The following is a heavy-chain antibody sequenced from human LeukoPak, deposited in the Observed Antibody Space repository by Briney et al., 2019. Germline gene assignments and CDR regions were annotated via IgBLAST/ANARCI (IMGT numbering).Heavy chain of an antibody. J-gene: IGHJ3*02. D-gene: IGHD3-22*01. CDR3: ARGRRRDSSGCCAFDI. V-gene: IGHV3-11*04. Sequence: GGSLRLSCAASGFTFSDHYMSWIRQAPGKGLEWVSYISSSGSTIYYADSVKGRFTISRDNAKNSLYLQMNSLRAEDTAVYYCARGRRRDSSGCCAFDIWGQGTMVTVSS. CDR1: GFTFSDHY. CDR2: ISSSGSTI.